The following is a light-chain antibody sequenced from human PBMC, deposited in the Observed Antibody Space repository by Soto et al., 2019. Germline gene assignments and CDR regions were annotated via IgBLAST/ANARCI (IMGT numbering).Light chain of an antibody. CDR2: SND. J-gene: IGLJ2*01. CDR1: NSNIGTNT. CDR3: EAWDDSRYGAV. V-gene: IGLV1-44*01. Sequence: QSVLTQPPSASGTPGQRVTISCSGSNSNIGTNTINWYQQLPGTAPKLLIHSNDVRPSGVPDRFSGSKSVTSASLAISGLQSEDEADYYCEAWDDSRYGAVFGGGTKLTVL.